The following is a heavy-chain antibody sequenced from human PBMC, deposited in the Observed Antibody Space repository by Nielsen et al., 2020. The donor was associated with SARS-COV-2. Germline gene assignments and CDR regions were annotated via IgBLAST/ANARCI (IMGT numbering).Heavy chain of an antibody. CDR1: GFTFSSYG. D-gene: IGHD3-9*01. CDR2: IWYDGSNK. V-gene: IGHV3-33*01. Sequence: GESLKISCAASGFTFSSYGMHWVRPAPGKGLEWVAVIWYDGSNKYYADSVKGRFTISRDNSKNTLYLQMNSLRAEDTAVYYCARGYYNILYAFDIWGQGTMVTVSS. CDR3: ARGYYNILYAFDI. J-gene: IGHJ3*02.